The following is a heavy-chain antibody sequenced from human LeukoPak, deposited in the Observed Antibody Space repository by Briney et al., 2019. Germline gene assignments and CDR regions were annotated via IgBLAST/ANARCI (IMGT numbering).Heavy chain of an antibody. CDR1: GFTFSNYA. CDR2: ISSSSSYI. D-gene: IGHD3-9*01. Sequence: GGSLRLSCAASGFTFSNYAMSWVRQAPGKGLEWVSSISSSSSYIYYADSVKGRFTISRDNAKNSLYLQMNSLRAEDTAVYYCARGYDILTGPGYFDYWGQGTLVTVSS. J-gene: IGHJ4*02. CDR3: ARGYDILTGPGYFDY. V-gene: IGHV3-21*01.